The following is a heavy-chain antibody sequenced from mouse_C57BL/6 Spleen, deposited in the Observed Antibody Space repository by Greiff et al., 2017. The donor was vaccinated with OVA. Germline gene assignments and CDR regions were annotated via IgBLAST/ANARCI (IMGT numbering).Heavy chain of an antibody. CDR1: GFTFSNYW. Sequence: EVMLVESGGGLVQPGGSMKLSCVASGFTFSNYWMNWVRQSPEKGLEWVAQIRLKSDNYATHYAESVKGRFTISRDDSKSSVYLQMNSLRAEDTGIYYCEGALYGSTWYFDVWGTGTTVTVSS. CDR3: EGALYGSTWYFDV. J-gene: IGHJ1*03. CDR2: IRLKSDNYAT. V-gene: IGHV6-3*01. D-gene: IGHD1-1*01.